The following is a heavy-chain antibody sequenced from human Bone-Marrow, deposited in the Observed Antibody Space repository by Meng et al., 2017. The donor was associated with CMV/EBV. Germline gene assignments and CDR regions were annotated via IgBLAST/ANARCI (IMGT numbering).Heavy chain of an antibody. CDR2: INPNSGGT. CDR3: ARERLYPHYGMDV. D-gene: IGHD2-8*01. V-gene: IGHV1-2*02. Sequence: ASLKVSCKASGYTFTGYYMHWVRQAPGQGLEWMGWINPNSGGTNYAQKFQGRVTMTRDTSISTAYMELSRLRSDDTAVYYCARERLYPHYGMDVWGQGTTVTVSS. CDR1: GYTFTGYY. J-gene: IGHJ6*02.